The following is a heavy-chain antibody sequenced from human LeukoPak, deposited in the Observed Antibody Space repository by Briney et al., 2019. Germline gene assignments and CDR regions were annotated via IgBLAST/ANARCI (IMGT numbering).Heavy chain of an antibody. V-gene: IGHV3-23*01. J-gene: IGHJ4*02. D-gene: IGHD3-22*01. CDR3: AKSKGYDSSGYLDY. Sequence: GGSLRLSCAASGLTFGSCAMNWVRQAPGKGLEWVSTISGSGGSTYYADSVKGRFTISRDNAKNSLYLQMNSLRAEDTALYYCAKSKGYDSSGYLDYWGQGTLVTVSS. CDR2: ISGSGGST. CDR1: GLTFGSCA.